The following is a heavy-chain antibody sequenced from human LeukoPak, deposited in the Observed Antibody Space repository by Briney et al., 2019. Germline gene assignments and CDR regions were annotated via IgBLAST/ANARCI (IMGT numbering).Heavy chain of an antibody. CDR1: GFTFRNYE. Sequence: GGSLRLSCAASGFTFRNYEMNWVRQAPGKGLKWVSYISNSGANIFYADSVKGRFTVSRDNAENSLFLQMNSLRPEDTAVYYCARDAHSGDGWGQGTLVTVSS. D-gene: IGHD6-25*01. J-gene: IGHJ4*02. V-gene: IGHV3-48*03. CDR3: ARDAHSGDG. CDR2: ISNSGANI.